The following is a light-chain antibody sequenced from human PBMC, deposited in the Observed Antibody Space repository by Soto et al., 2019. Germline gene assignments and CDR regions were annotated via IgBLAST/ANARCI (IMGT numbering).Light chain of an antibody. J-gene: IGKJ2*01. CDR1: QSISSW. Sequence: DIQMTQSPSTLSASVGDRVTITCPASQSISSWLAWYQQKPGKAPKLLIYEASSLESGVPSRFSCSGSRTEFTLTISSLQPDDFATYDCQQYNSYSPYTFGQGTKLEIK. CDR3: QQYNSYSPYT. V-gene: IGKV1-5*01. CDR2: EAS.